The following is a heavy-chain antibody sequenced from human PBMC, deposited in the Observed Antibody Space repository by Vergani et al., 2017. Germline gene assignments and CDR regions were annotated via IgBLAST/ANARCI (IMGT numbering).Heavy chain of an antibody. J-gene: IGHJ6*02. Sequence: EVQLVQSGAEVKKPGESLKISCKGSGYSFTSYWIGWVRQMPGKGLDWMGIIYPGDSDTRYSQSFQGQVTISADKSISTAYLQWSSLKASDTAMYYCARDGTIFGVDAYYYYYGMDVWGQGTTVTVSS. D-gene: IGHD3-3*01. CDR1: GYSFTSYW. CDR3: ARDGTIFGVDAYYYYYGMDV. CDR2: IYPGDSDT. V-gene: IGHV5-51*01.